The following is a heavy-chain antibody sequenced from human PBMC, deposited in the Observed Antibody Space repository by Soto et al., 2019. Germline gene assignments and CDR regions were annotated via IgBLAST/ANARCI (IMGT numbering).Heavy chain of an antibody. CDR2: INPSGGST. J-gene: IGHJ5*02. D-gene: IGHD6-19*01. CDR1: GYTFTSYY. V-gene: IGHV1-46*03. CDR3: ARDYIVGYIAVAGTGSWHGWFDP. Sequence: ALVKVSCKASGYTFTSYYMHWVRQAPGQGLEWMGIINPSGGSTSYAQKFQGRVTMTRDTSTSTVYMELSSLRSEDTAVYYCARDYIVGYIAVAGTGSWHGWFDPWGQGTLVTVSS.